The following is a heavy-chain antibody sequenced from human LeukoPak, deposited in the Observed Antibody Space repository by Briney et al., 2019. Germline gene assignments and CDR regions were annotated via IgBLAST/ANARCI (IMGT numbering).Heavy chain of an antibody. CDR2: ISGSGGST. CDR1: GFTFSSYA. J-gene: IGHJ4*01. CDR3: ARRDIVVVVGSGTFDY. V-gene: IGHV3-23*01. D-gene: IGHD2-15*01. Sequence: GGSLRLSCAASGFTFSSYAMSWVRQAPGKGLEWVSAISGSGGSTYYADSVKGRFTISRDNSKNTLYLQMNSLRAEDTAVYYCARRDIVVVVGSGTFDYWGQGTLVTVSS.